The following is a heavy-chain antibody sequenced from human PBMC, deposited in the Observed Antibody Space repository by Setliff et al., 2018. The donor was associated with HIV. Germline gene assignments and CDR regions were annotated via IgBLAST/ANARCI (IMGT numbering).Heavy chain of an antibody. D-gene: IGHD5-18*01. V-gene: IGHV4-39*01. J-gene: IGHJ4*02. CDR2: ISYTGST. CDR3: ARHVGVEDTAKDYFDC. CDR1: GASISRSTYS. Sequence: NPSETLSLTCSVSGASISRSTYSWGWIRQPPGKGLEWIGSISYTGSTDYTPSLKSRVTISVDTSKNQFSLKLNSVTAADTALYYCARHVGVEDTAKDYFDCWGQGTLVTVSS.